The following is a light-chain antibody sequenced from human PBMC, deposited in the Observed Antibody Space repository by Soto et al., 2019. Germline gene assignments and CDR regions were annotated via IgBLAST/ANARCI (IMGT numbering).Light chain of an antibody. Sequence: EIVLTQSPGTLSLSLGERATLSCRASQSVSSYYLAWYQQHPGHAPRLLIYGTSSRATGIPDRFSGSGSGTDFTLTINSLQPEDFAVYYCQQYGNSPRYSFGQGTKLEI. CDR1: QSVSSYY. CDR3: QQYGNSPRYS. V-gene: IGKV3-20*01. J-gene: IGKJ2*03. CDR2: GTS.